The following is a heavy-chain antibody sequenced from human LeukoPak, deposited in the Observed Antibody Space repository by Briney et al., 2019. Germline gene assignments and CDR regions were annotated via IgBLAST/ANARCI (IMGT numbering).Heavy chain of an antibody. D-gene: IGHD5-12*01. CDR1: GGSFSGYY. J-gene: IGHJ6*03. CDR2: INHSGST. V-gene: IGHV4-34*01. Sequence: SETLALTWAVYGGSFSGYYWSWVRQPPGKGLEWVGEINHSGSTNYNPSLKSRVTISVDTSKNQFSLKLSSVTAADTAVYYCARQRSSGYVDYYYYMDVWGKGTTVTISS. CDR3: ARQRSSGYVDYYYYMDV.